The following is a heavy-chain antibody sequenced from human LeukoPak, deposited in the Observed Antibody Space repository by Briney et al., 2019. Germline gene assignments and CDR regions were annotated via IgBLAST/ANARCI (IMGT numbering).Heavy chain of an antibody. CDR2: IDWDDDK. Sequence: ESGPPLIHPTRTLTLIYTLSGVPVRPSGMCVSWIRQPPGKALEWLTLIDWDDDKYYSTSLKTRLTSSKDTSKNQVVLTMTNMDPVDTATYYCARIRRGWIDYWGQGTLVTVSS. CDR3: ARIRRGWIDY. V-gene: IGHV2-70*01. J-gene: IGHJ4*02. CDR1: GVPVRPSGMC. D-gene: IGHD3-10*01.